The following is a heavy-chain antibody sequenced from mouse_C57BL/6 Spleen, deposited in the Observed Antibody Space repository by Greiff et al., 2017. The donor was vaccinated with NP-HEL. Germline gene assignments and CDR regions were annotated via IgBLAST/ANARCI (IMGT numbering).Heavy chain of an antibody. D-gene: IGHD2-4*01. CDR2: INPNNGGT. CDR3: ARRGLYYDYDDAMDY. V-gene: IGHV1-22*01. CDR1: GYTFTDYN. Sequence: EVQGVESGPELVKPGASVKMSCKASGYTFTDYNMHWVKQSHGKSLEWIGYINPNNGGTSYNQKFKGKATLTVNKSSSTAYMELRSLTSEDSAVYYCARRGLYYDYDDAMDYWGQGTSVTVSS. J-gene: IGHJ4*01.